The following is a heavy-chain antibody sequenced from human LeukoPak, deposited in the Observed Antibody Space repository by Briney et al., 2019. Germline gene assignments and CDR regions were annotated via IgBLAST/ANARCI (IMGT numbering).Heavy chain of an antibody. CDR1: SYTFTSYG. Sequence: ASVKVSCKASSYTFTSYGISWVRQAPGQGLEWMGWISAYNRNTNYAQKLQGRVTMTTDTSTSTAYMELRSLRSDDTAVYYCARSHEVWEAFDIWGQGTMVTVSS. D-gene: IGHD1-26*01. J-gene: IGHJ3*02. CDR3: ARSHEVWEAFDI. V-gene: IGHV1-18*01. CDR2: ISAYNRNT.